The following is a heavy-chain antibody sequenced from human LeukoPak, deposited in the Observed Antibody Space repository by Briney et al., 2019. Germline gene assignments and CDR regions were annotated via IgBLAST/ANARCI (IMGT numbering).Heavy chain of an antibody. Sequence: TSETLSLTCTVSGGSISGCCWSWIRQPPGKGLEWIGEINHSGSTNYNPSLKSRVTISVDTSKNQFSLKLSSVTAADTAVYYCARGLNDYGGNSASGPFDYWGQGTLVTVSS. J-gene: IGHJ4*02. CDR2: INHSGST. CDR1: GGSISGCC. V-gene: IGHV4-34*01. D-gene: IGHD4-23*01. CDR3: ARGLNDYGGNSASGPFDY.